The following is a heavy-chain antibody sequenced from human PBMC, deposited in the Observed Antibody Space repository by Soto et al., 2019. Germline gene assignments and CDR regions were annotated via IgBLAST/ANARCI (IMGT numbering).Heavy chain of an antibody. D-gene: IGHD6-19*01. CDR3: VTSVPRSGWYYFDH. CDR1: GYTFTNYA. Sequence: ASVKVSCKASGYTFTNYAMDWVRQAPGQRLEWMGWINAGTGNTQYSQNFQGRVTITRDTSATTAYMELNSLRSEDTAVYYCVTSVPRSGWYYFDHWGQGTLVTVSS. J-gene: IGHJ4*02. CDR2: INAGTGNT. V-gene: IGHV1-3*01.